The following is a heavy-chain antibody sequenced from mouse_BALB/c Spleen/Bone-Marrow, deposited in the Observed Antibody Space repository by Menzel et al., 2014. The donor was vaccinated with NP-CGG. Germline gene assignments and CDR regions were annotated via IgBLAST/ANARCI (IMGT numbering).Heavy chain of an antibody. CDR2: IEPSDSYT. CDR1: GYTFTNYW. Sequence: QVQLQQPGAEVVKPGASVKVSCKASGYTFTNYWMQWVKQRPGQGLEWIGEIEPSDSYTNYNQDFKDKATLTVDKSSSTAYMKLSSLTSEDSAVYYCARGRTTVVSDYWGQGTSLTVSS. CDR3: ARGRTTVVSDY. D-gene: IGHD1-1*01. J-gene: IGHJ2*02. V-gene: IGHV1-69*02.